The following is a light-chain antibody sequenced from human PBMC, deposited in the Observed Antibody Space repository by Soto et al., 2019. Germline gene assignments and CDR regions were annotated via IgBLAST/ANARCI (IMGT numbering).Light chain of an antibody. CDR2: DVS. V-gene: IGLV2-14*01. Sequence: QSVLTQPASVSGSPGQSITISCTETSSDVGIYNYVSWYQQQPGKAPKLMIYDVSSRPSGVSNRFSGSKSGNTASLTISGLQAEDEADYYCASFTTSTYYVFGAGTKLTVL. CDR1: SSDVGIYNY. CDR3: ASFTTSTYYV. J-gene: IGLJ1*01.